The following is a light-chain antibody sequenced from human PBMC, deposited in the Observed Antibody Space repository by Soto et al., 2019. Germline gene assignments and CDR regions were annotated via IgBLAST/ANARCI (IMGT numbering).Light chain of an antibody. CDR2: GAS. CDR1: QTVRSSY. Sequence: EIVLTQSPGTLSLSPGERATLSCRAGQTVRSSYLAWYQQIPGQAPRLLIYGASSRATGIPDRFSGSGSGTDFTLTISRLEPEDFAVYYCQQYGTSPTFGQGTKVEVK. V-gene: IGKV3-20*01. J-gene: IGKJ1*01. CDR3: QQYGTSPT.